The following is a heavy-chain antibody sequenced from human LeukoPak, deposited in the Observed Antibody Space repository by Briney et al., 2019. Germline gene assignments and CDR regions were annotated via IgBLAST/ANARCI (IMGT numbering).Heavy chain of an antibody. J-gene: IGHJ4*02. D-gene: IGHD3-22*01. CDR2: IYTSGST. CDR1: GGSISSGSYY. V-gene: IGHV4-61*02. Sequence: SETLSLTCTVSGGSISSGSYYWSWIRQPAGKGLEWIGRIYTSGSTNYNPSLKSRVTISVDTSKNRFSLKLSSVTAAGTAVYYCASSYYDSSGYYYADYWGQGTLVTVSS. CDR3: ASSYYDSSGYYYADY.